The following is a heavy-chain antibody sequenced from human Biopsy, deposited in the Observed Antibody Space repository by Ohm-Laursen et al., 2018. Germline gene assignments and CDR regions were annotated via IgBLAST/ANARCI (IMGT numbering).Heavy chain of an antibody. D-gene: IGHD6-25*01. J-gene: IGHJ4*01. CDR1: GFIFDNYG. CDR3: ARDRSGLTLTTLDF. Sequence: SLRLSCSASGFIFDNYGMHWVRQAPGKGLEWVSGINWNSGDIVYADSVKGRFTISRDNAKNSLPLQMNSLRAEDTALYYCARDRSGLTLTTLDFWGHGTLVTVSS. V-gene: IGHV3-9*01. CDR2: INWNSGDI.